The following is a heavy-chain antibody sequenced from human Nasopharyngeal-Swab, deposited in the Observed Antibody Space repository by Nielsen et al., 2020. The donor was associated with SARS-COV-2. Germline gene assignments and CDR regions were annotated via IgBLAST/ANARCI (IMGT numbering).Heavy chain of an antibody. Sequence: GESLKISCAASGFTFSSYAMSWVRQAPGKGPEWVSTISGSGGTTYYADSVEGRFTVTRDNSKNTLYLQMNSLGADDTALYFCAKDLTGYSSSSLGSWGQGTLVTVSS. CDR2: ISGSGGTT. D-gene: IGHD6-6*01. CDR3: AKDLTGYSSSSLGS. CDR1: GFTFSSYA. J-gene: IGHJ5*02. V-gene: IGHV3-23*01.